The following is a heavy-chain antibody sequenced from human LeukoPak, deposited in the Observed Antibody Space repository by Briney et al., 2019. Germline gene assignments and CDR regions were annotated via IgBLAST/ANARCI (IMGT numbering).Heavy chain of an antibody. D-gene: IGHD2-2*01. V-gene: IGHV4-59*12. CDR2: IYYSGST. CDR1: GGSISSYY. J-gene: IGHJ4*02. CDR3: ARALAGVVDY. Sequence: PSETLSLTCTVSGGSISSYYWSWIPQPPGKGLEWIGYIYYSGSTNYNPSLKSRVTISVDTSKNQFSLKLSSVTAADTAVYYCARALAGVVDYWGQGTLVTVSS.